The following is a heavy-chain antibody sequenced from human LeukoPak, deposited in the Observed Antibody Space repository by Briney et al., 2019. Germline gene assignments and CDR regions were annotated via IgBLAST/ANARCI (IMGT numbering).Heavy chain of an antibody. CDR2: INHSGST. J-gene: IGHJ6*03. CDR3: ARVPVYYYMDV. Sequence: SETLSLTCTVSGYSISSGYYWGWIRQPPGKGLEWIGEINHSGSTNYNPSLKSRVTISVDTSKNQFSLKLSSVTAADTAVYYCARVPVYYYMDVWGKGTTVTVSS. CDR1: GYSISSGYY. V-gene: IGHV4-38-2*02.